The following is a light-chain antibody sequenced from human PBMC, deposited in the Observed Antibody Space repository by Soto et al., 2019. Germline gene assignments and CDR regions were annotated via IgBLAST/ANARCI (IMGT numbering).Light chain of an antibody. CDR3: QHYRSSPLT. J-gene: IGKJ4*01. V-gene: IGKV3-20*01. CDR2: GAS. CDR1: QSVSSGD. Sequence: VLTQSPGTLSLSPGERATLFCRAGQSVSSGDLAWYQQKPGQAPRLLIYGASNRATGIPDRFSGSGSGTAFTLTISSLEPEDVPVYYCQHYRSSPLTFGGGTKVEIK.